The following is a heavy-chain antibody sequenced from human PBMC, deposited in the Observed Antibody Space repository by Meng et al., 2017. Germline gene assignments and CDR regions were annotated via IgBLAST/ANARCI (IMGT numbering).Heavy chain of an antibody. V-gene: IGHV4-4*07. D-gene: IGHD3-10*01. J-gene: IGHJ5*02. CDR1: GDSISNYY. CDR3: ARDRSLWFGELLPLWFDP. CDR2: IYTSGNT. Sequence: SETLSLTCTVSGDSISNYYWSWIRQPAGKGLEWIGRIYTSGNTNYNPSLKSRVTMSVDTSKNQFSLKLSSVTAADTAVYYCARDRSLWFGELLPLWFDPWGQGTLVTVSS.